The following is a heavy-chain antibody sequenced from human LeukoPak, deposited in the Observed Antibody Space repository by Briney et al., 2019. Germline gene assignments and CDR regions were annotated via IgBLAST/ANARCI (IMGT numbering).Heavy chain of an antibody. V-gene: IGHV1-46*04. CDR3: AREPDYFDRTGYLSY. Sequence: ASVNVSCKTSGYSFTNYFIHWVRQAPGQGPEGMGIINPSAGTTTYAQKLHGRVTMTRDTSTATVYMDLSSLRSEDTAVYYCAREPDYFDRTGYLSYWGQGTPVTVSS. D-gene: IGHD3-22*01. CDR1: GYSFTNYF. J-gene: IGHJ4*02. CDR2: INPSAGTT.